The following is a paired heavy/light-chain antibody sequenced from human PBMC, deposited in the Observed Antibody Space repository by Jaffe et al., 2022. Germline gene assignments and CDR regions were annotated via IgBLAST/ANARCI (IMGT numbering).Light chain of an antibody. J-gene: IGKJ2*01. CDR2: GAS. CDR3: QQYGSSPPMYT. V-gene: IGKV3-20*01. CDR1: QSVTSSY. Sequence: EIVLTQSPGTLSLSPGERATLSCRASQSVTSSYLAWYQQKPGQAPRLLIYGASSRATDIPDRFSGGGSGTDFTLTISRLEPEDFAVYYCQQYGSSPPMYTFGQGTKLEIK.
Heavy chain of an antibody. CDR3: ARRGLVGIYYFDY. Sequence: QVQLQESGPGLVKPSETLSLTCAVSGHSISSGYYWGWIRQPPGKGLEWIGHIHHSGSTYNNPSLKSRVTISVDTSKNQFSLKVSSVTAADTAVYYCARRGLVGIYYFDYWGQGTLVTVSS. V-gene: IGHV4-38-2*01. CDR2: IHHSGST. J-gene: IGHJ4*02. CDR1: GHSISSGYY. D-gene: IGHD1-26*01.